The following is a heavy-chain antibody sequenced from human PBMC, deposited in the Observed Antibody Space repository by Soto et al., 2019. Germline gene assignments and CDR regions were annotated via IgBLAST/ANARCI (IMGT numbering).Heavy chain of an antibody. Sequence: QVQLQESGPGLVKPSQTLSLTCTVSGGSISSGGYYWSWIRQHPGKGLEWIGYIYYSGSTYYNPSLKSRVTISVDTSKNQFSLKLSSVTAAATAVYYCARAGYSGYDPHNFDYWGQGTMVTVSS. CDR2: IYYSGST. D-gene: IGHD5-12*01. J-gene: IGHJ4*02. V-gene: IGHV4-31*03. CDR1: GGSISSGGYY. CDR3: ARAGYSGYDPHNFDY.